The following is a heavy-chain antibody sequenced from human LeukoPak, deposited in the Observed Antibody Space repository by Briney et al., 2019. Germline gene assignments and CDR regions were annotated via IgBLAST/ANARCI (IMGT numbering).Heavy chain of an antibody. J-gene: IGHJ4*02. CDR1: GGSISSYY. CDR3: ARDGGGATVLDY. V-gene: IGHV4-39*07. CDR2: IYYSGST. Sequence: SETLSLTCTVSGGSISSYYWGWIRQPPGKGLEWIGSIYYSGSTYYNPSLKSRVTISVDTSKNQFSLKLSSATAADTAVYYCARDGGGATVLDYWGQGTLVTVSS. D-gene: IGHD1-26*01.